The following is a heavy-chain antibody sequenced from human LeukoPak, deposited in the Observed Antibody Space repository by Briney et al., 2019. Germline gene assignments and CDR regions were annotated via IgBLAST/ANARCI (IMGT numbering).Heavy chain of an antibody. Sequence: TSETLSLTCTVSDGSISSYYWSWIRQPPGKGLEWIGYISYSGSTDYNPSLKSRVTISLDTSKDQLSLRLSSVTAADTAVYYCAREARLHSGSYSNDAFDIWGQGTMVTVSS. CDR3: AREARLHSGSYSNDAFDI. D-gene: IGHD1-26*01. V-gene: IGHV4-59*01. J-gene: IGHJ3*02. CDR1: DGSISSYY. CDR2: ISYSGST.